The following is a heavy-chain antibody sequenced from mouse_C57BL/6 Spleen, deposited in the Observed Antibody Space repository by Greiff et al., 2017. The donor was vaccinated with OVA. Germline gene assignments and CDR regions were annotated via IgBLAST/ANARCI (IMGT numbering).Heavy chain of an antibody. V-gene: IGHV1-82*01. J-gene: IGHJ4*01. CDR1: GYAFSSSW. Sequence: QVQLQQSGPELVKPGASVKISCKASGYAFSSSWMNWVKQRPGKGLEWIGRIYPGDGDTNYNGKFKGKATLTADKSSSTAYMQLSSLTSEDSAVYFCARWVEAMDYWGQGTSVTVSS. CDR2: IYPGDGDT. CDR3: ARWVEAMDY.